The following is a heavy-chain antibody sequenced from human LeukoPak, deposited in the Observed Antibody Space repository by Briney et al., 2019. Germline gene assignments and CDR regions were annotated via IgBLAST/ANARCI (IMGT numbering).Heavy chain of an antibody. D-gene: IGHD5-18*01. V-gene: IGHV3-48*03. Sequence: GGSLRLSCVASGFTFSDYEMNWVRQAPGKGLEWISYIRSSGSTIYYADSVKGRFTISRDDAKNSLYLQMNSLRAEDTAVYYCAGSSGYSYGYIDYWGQGTLVTVSS. CDR2: IRSSGSTI. J-gene: IGHJ4*02. CDR3: AGSSGYSYGYIDY. CDR1: GFTFSDYE.